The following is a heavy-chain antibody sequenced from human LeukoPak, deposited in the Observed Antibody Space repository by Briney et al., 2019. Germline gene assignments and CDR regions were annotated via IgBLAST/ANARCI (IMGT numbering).Heavy chain of an antibody. Sequence: GGSLRLSCAASGFTFSSYSMNWVRQAPGKGLEWVSAISGSGGSTYYADSVKGRFTISRDNSKNTLYLQMNSLRAEDTAVYYCAKVGDYYYDSSGYSPYFDYWGQGTLVTVSS. J-gene: IGHJ4*02. D-gene: IGHD3-22*01. CDR1: GFTFSSYS. V-gene: IGHV3-23*01. CDR2: ISGSGGST. CDR3: AKVGDYYYDSSGYSPYFDY.